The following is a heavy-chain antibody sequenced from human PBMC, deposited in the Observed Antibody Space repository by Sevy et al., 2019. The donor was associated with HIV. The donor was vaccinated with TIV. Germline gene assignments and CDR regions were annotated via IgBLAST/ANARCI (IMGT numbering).Heavy chain of an antibody. V-gene: IGHV3-15*01. CDR2: IKSKSDGGTT. CDR1: GFTFANAW. Sequence: GGSLRLSCAASGFTFANAWMSWVRQTPGKGLEWVARIKSKSDGGTTNYAPLVKDRFTISRDDSKFTVYLQMNSLKTEDTALYNCTTMMTYSLGHSFDYWGQGTLVTVSS. CDR3: TTMMTYSLGHSFDY. D-gene: IGHD3-16*01. J-gene: IGHJ4*02.